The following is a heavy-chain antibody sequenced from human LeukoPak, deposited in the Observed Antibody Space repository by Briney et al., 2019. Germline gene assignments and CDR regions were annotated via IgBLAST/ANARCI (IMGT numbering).Heavy chain of an antibody. Sequence: KPSETLSLTCTVSGGSISSYYWSWLRQPPGKGLEWIGYIYYSGSTNYNPSLKSRVTISVDTSKNQFSLKLSSVTAADTAVYYCARLQSILTGYYRGYYYYGMDVWGQGTTVTVSS. CDR1: GGSISSYY. V-gene: IGHV4-59*08. CDR3: ARLQSILTGYYRGYYYYGMDV. D-gene: IGHD3-9*01. J-gene: IGHJ6*02. CDR2: IYYSGST.